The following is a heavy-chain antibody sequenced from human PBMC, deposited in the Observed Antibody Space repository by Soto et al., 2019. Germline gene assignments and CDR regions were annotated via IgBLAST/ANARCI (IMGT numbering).Heavy chain of an antibody. D-gene: IGHD5-12*01. CDR3: AGGWLRLISTRYTSVDPEEGYYGMDV. V-gene: IGHV1-69*13. Sequence: GASVKVSCKASGGTFSSYAISWVRQAPGQGLEWMGGIIPFFGTANYAQKFQGRVTITADESTSTAYMELSSLRSEDTAVYYCAGGWLRLISTRYTSVDPEEGYYGMDVWGQGTTVTVSS. CDR1: GGTFSSYA. CDR2: IIPFFGTA. J-gene: IGHJ6*02.